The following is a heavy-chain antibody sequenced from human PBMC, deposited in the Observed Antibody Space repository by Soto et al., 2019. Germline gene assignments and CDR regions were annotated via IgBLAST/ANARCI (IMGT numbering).Heavy chain of an antibody. V-gene: IGHV1-8*01. CDR3: ARGRWDVTILGVVDYGMDV. Sequence: QVQLVQSGAEVKKPGASVKVSCKASGYTFTSYDINWVRQATGQGLEWMGWMNPNSGNTGYAKKFRGRVTMTRNTAISTADRELSSLGSEDTAVYYCARGRWDVTILGVVDYGMDVWGQGTTVTVSS. D-gene: IGHD3-3*01. J-gene: IGHJ6*02. CDR2: MNPNSGNT. CDR1: GYTFTSYD.